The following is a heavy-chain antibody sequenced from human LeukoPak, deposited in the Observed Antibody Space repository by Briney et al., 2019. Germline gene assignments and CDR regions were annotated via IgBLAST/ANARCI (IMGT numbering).Heavy chain of an antibody. CDR1: GGSISSGGYS. V-gene: IGHV4-30-2*01. Sequence: SETLSLTCAVSGGSISSGGYSWSWIRQPPGKGLEWIGYIYHSGSTYYNPSLKSRVTISVDRSKNQFSLELSSVTAADTAVYYCARGTAGLYYYYGMDVWGQGTTVTVSS. D-gene: IGHD2-21*02. CDR3: ARGTAGLYYYYGMDV. CDR2: IYHSGST. J-gene: IGHJ6*02.